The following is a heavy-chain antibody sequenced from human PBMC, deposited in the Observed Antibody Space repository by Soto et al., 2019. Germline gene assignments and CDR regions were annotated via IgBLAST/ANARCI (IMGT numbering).Heavy chain of an antibody. CDR2: SSGYNANA. CDR1: GYSFSSYG. V-gene: IGHV1-18*01. Sequence: QLQLVQSGAEVKKPGASVKVSCKASGYSFSSYGITWVRQAPGQGLEWMGWSSGYNANANYTQKFQGRVTMTTDTSTSTAYMELRSLRSDATAVYYCARDQYHWDFDLWGRGTLVTVSS. D-gene: IGHD4-4*01. CDR3: ARDQYHWDFDL. J-gene: IGHJ2*01.